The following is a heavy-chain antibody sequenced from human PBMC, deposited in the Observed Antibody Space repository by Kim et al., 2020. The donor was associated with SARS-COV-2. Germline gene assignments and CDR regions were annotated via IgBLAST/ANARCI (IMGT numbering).Heavy chain of an antibody. V-gene: IGHV1-8*01. Sequence: ASVKVSCKASGYTFTSYDINWVRQATGQGLEWMGWMNPNSGNTGYAQKFQGRVTMTRNTYISTAYMELSSLRSEDTAVYYCARELKSYYYDSSGYYDYYYYGMDVWGQGTTVTVSS. D-gene: IGHD3-22*01. CDR2: MNPNSGNT. CDR1: GYTFTSYD. J-gene: IGHJ6*02. CDR3: ARELKSYYYDSSGYYDYYYYGMDV.